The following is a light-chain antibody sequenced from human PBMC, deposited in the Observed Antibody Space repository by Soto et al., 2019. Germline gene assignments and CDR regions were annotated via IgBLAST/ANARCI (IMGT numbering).Light chain of an antibody. CDR1: QSVSSY. J-gene: IGKJ5*01. CDR2: DAS. CDR3: QQRSNWPSIT. V-gene: IGKV3-11*01. Sequence: TQSPSTLSVSPGERATLSCRASQSVSSYLAWYQQKPGQAPRLLIYDASNRATGIPARFGGSGSGTDFTLTISALEFEDSAVYYCQQRSNWPSITFGQGTRLEIK.